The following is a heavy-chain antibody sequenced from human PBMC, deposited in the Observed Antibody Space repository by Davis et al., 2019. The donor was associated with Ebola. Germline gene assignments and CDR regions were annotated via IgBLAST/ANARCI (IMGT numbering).Heavy chain of an antibody. Sequence: ASVKVSCKASGYTFTSYDINWVRQATGQGLEWMGWMDPNSGNTGYAQKFQGRVTMTRNTSISTAYMELRSLRSDDTAVYYCARDLWELLRASNLPFDYWGQGTLVTVSS. CDR2: MDPNSGNT. CDR1: GYTFTSYD. D-gene: IGHD1-26*01. CDR3: ARDLWELLRASNLPFDY. V-gene: IGHV1-8*01. J-gene: IGHJ4*02.